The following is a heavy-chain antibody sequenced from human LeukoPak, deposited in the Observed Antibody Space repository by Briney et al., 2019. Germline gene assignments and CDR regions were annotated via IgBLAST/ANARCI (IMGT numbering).Heavy chain of an antibody. Sequence: GGSLRLSCAASGFTFSSYGMHWVRQAPGKGLEWVAVIWYDGSNKYYADSVKGRFTISRDNSKNTLYLQMNSLRAEDTAVYYCARRRGGGPRTRVVPAAYNWFDPWGQGTLVTVSS. CDR1: GFTFSSYG. D-gene: IGHD2-2*01. CDR3: ARRRGGGPRTRVVPAAYNWFDP. CDR2: IWYDGSNK. J-gene: IGHJ5*02. V-gene: IGHV3-33*01.